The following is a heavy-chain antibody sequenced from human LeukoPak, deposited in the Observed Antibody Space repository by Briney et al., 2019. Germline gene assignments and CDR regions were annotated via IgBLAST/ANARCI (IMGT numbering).Heavy chain of an antibody. V-gene: IGHV4-30-4*07. CDR1: GGSISSGGYS. CDR2: IYYSGST. J-gene: IGHJ4*02. CDR3: ARGKSVERRFFDY. Sequence: PSETLSLTCAVSGGSISSGGYSWSWIRQPPGKGLEWIGYIYYSGSTYYNPSLKSRVTISVDTSKNQFSLKLSSVTAADTAVYYCARGKSVERRFFDYWGQGTLVTVSS. D-gene: IGHD1-1*01.